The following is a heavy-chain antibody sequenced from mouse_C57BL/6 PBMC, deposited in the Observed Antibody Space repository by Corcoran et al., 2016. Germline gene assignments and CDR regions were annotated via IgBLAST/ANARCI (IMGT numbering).Heavy chain of an antibody. CDR2: INPNNGGT. Sequence: EVQLQQSGPELVKPGASVKISCKASGYTFTDYYMNWVKQSHGKSLEWIGDINPNNGGTSYNQKFKGKATLTVDKSSSTAYMELRSLTSEDSAVYYCARRGYYGSSPHAMDYWGQGTSVTVSS. D-gene: IGHD1-1*01. V-gene: IGHV1-26*01. CDR3: ARRGYYGSSPHAMDY. CDR1: GYTFTDYY. J-gene: IGHJ4*01.